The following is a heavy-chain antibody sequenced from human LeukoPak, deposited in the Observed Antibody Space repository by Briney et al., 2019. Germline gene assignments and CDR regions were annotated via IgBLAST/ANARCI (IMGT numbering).Heavy chain of an antibody. D-gene: IGHD6-25*01. CDR1: GHTFTGYY. CDR3: ARDLTASRPNDYYYYGMDV. Sequence: ASVKVSCKASGHTFTGYYMHWVRQAPGQGLEWMGWINPNSGGTNYAQKFQGRVTMTRDTSISTAYMELSRLRSDDTAVYYCARDLTASRPNDYYYYGMDVWGQGTTVTVSS. CDR2: INPNSGGT. V-gene: IGHV1-2*02. J-gene: IGHJ6*02.